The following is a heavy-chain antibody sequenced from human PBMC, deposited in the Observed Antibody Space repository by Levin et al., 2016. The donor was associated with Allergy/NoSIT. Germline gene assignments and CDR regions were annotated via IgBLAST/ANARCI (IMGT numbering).Heavy chain of an antibody. J-gene: IGHJ5*02. Sequence: WIRQPPGKGLEWIGSIYYSGSTYYNPSLKSRVTISVDTSKNQFSLKLSSVTAADTAVYYCARHFRDDFWSGYWGYWFDPWGQGTLVTVSS. CDR2: IYYSGST. CDR3: ARHFRDDFWSGYWGYWFDP. V-gene: IGHV4-39*01. D-gene: IGHD3-3*01.